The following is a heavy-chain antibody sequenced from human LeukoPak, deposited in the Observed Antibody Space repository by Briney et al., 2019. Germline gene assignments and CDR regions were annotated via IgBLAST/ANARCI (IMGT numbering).Heavy chain of an antibody. CDR1: GGSISSYY. J-gene: IGHJ5*02. CDR2: IYYSGST. CDR3: CSGSSNCNLRVRSSDSLSVDPSKIRVSVNQRSATAAYAVVYHCARGRYYCSWPRFDP. V-gene: IGHV4-59*01. Sequence: SETLSLTCTVSGGSISSYYWSWIRQPTGEGLEWIEYIYYSGSTNYNPSLKSRVTISVGTSKNQFALKLRSRTAADTAVYYWCSGSSNCNLRVRSSDSLSVDPSKIRVSVNQRSATAAYAVVYHCARGRYYCSWPRFDPWGQGTLVTVSS. D-gene: IGHD2-15*01.